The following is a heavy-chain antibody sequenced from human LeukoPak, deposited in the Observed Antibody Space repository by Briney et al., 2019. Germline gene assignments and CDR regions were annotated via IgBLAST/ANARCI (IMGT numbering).Heavy chain of an antibody. Sequence: PSETLSLTCAVYGGSFSGYYWSWIRQPPGKGLEWIGEINHSGSTNYNPSLKSRVTISVDTSKNQFSLKLSSVTAADTAVYYCARDSGGNYDFWSGYCHWFDPWGQGTLVTVSS. CDR1: GGSFSGYY. CDR2: INHSGST. D-gene: IGHD3-3*01. V-gene: IGHV4-34*01. J-gene: IGHJ5*02. CDR3: ARDSGGNYDFWSGYCHWFDP.